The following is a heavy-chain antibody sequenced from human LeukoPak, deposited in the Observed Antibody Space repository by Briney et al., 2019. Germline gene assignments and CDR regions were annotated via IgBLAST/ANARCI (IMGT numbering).Heavy chain of an antibody. Sequence: PSETLSLTCTVSGGSISSYYWSWIRQPAGKGLEWIGRIYTSGSTNYNPSLKSRVTMSVDTSKNQFSLKLSSVTAADTAVYYCARGAYGSGSYSRFDYWGQGTLVTVSP. D-gene: IGHD3-10*01. V-gene: IGHV4-4*07. CDR3: ARGAYGSGSYSRFDY. CDR2: IYTSGST. CDR1: GGSISSYY. J-gene: IGHJ4*02.